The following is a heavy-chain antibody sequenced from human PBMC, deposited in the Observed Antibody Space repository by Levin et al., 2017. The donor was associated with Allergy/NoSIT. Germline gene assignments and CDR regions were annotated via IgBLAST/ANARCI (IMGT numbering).Heavy chain of an antibody. CDR3: ARADGYNSGWYGYYYYGMDV. J-gene: IGHJ6*02. CDR1: GFTFSSYT. D-gene: IGHD6-19*01. V-gene: IGHV3-23*01. CDR2: MRYSGDTT. Sequence: GGSLRLSCAASGFTFSSYTMTWVRQAPGKGLDWVSTMRYSGDTTHYADSVKGRFTISRDSSKDTLFLQMNSLRAEDTAVYYCARADGYNSGWYGYYYYGMDVWGQGTTVTVSS.